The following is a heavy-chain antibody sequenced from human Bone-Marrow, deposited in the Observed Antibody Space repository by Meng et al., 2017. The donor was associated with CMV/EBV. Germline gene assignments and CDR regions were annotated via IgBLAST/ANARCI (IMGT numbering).Heavy chain of an antibody. J-gene: IGHJ4*02. CDR2: ISYDGSNK. Sequence: VRLVESGGGLVQPGGALRLSCADSGFTFSNYAMHWVRQAPGKGLEWVAVISYDGSNKYYADSVKGRFTISRDNSKNTLYLQMNSLRAEDTAVYYCAREERLPYFDYWGQGTLVTVSS. CDR1: GFTFSNYA. CDR3: AREERLPYFDY. V-gene: IGHV3-30-3*01. D-gene: IGHD4-11*01.